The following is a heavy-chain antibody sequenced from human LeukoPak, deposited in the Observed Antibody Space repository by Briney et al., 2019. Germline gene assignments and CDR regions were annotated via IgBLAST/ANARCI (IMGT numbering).Heavy chain of an antibody. J-gene: IGHJ2*01. D-gene: IGHD1-26*01. CDR1: GGSISSYY. CDR2: IYTRGST. V-gene: IGHV4-4*07. Sequence: SETLSLTCTVSGGSISSYYWSWIRQPAGKGLEWIGRIYTRGSTDYNPSLRRRVTMSVDTSKNQFSLKLTSVTAADTAVYYCARGGWSGSSHWFFDLWGRGTLVIVSS. CDR3: ARGGWSGSSHWFFDL.